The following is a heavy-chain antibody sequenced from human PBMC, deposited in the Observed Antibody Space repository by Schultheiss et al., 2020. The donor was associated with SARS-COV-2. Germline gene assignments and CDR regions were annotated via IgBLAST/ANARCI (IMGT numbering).Heavy chain of an antibody. D-gene: IGHD5/OR15-5a*01. CDR2: MNPNSGNT. CDR1: GYTFTSYD. CDR3: ARLVYAVEPGDYYYGMDV. Sequence: ASVKVSCKASGYTFTSYDINWVRQATGQGLEWMGWMNPNSGNTGYAQKFQGRVTITADKSTSTAYMELRSLRSDDTAMYYCARLVYAVEPGDYYYGMDVWGQGTTVTVSS. V-gene: IGHV1-8*01. J-gene: IGHJ6*02.